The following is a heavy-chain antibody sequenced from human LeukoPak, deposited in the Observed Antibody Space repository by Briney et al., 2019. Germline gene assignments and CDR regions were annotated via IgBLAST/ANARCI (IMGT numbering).Heavy chain of an antibody. CDR1: DDSINSNY. D-gene: IGHD1-26*01. Sequence: SETLSLTCSVSDDSINSNYWRWIRQPPGKGLEWIGYLYNSGSTNYNPSLKSRVTISVDTSKTQFSLRLSSVTAADTAVYYCARRSDADWYFDVWGRGTMVTVSS. V-gene: IGHV4-59*08. CDR3: ARRSDADWYFDV. J-gene: IGHJ2*01. CDR2: LYNSGST.